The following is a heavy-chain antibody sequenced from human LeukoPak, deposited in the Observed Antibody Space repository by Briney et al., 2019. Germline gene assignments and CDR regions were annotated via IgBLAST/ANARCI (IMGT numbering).Heavy chain of an antibody. V-gene: IGHV4-59*08. D-gene: IGHD6-19*01. CDR1: GDSISSYS. CDR2: ISHSGTT. J-gene: IGHJ4*02. Sequence: SETLSLTCIVSGDSISSYSWNWIRQSPGKGLEWVGYISHSGTTSYNSSLKSRVTISVDTSKNQLSLKLTSVTAADTAVYYCARWDDSAWGFGNWGPGTLATVSS. CDR3: ARWDDSAWGFGN.